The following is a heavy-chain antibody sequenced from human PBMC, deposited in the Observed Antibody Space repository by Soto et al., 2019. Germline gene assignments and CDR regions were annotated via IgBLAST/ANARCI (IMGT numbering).Heavy chain of an antibody. CDR2: ISSSSGYI. Sequence: EVQLVESRGGLVKPGGSLRLSCAASGFTFSTYSMNWVRQAPGKGLEWVSSISSSSGYIYYADSVKGRFTISRDDAKNSLSLQMNSLRAEDTAVYYCARVRSYSYGQGYGMDVWGQGTTVTVSS. J-gene: IGHJ6*02. V-gene: IGHV3-21*01. CDR1: GFTFSTYS. CDR3: ARVRSYSYGQGYGMDV. D-gene: IGHD5-18*01.